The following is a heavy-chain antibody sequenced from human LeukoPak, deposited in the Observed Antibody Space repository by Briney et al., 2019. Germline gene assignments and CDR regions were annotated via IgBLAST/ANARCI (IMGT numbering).Heavy chain of an antibody. J-gene: IGHJ4*02. D-gene: IGHD3-22*01. CDR2: LIPIFGTA. CDR3: ARFSDRYYYDSSGYYYDYFDY. V-gene: IGHV1-69*13. CDR1: GGTFSSYA. Sequence: SVKVSCKASGGTFSSYAISWVRQPPGQGLEWMGGLIPIFGTANYAQKFQGRVTITADESTSTAYMELSSLRSEDTAVYYCARFSDRYYYDSSGYYYDYFDYGGEGTLVSVSS.